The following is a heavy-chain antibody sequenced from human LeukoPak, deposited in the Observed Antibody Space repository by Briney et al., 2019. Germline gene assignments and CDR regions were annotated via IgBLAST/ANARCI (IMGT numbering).Heavy chain of an antibody. Sequence: GGSLRLSCAASGFTFSSYAMSWVCQAPGKGLEWVSAISGSGSNTYYADSVKGRFTISRDNSKNTLYLQMNSLRAEDTAVYYCAKRGSVGTLGHFDYWGQGTLVTVSS. CDR3: AKRGSVGTLGHFDY. V-gene: IGHV3-23*01. CDR1: GFTFSSYA. J-gene: IGHJ4*02. CDR2: ISGSGSNT. D-gene: IGHD6-13*01.